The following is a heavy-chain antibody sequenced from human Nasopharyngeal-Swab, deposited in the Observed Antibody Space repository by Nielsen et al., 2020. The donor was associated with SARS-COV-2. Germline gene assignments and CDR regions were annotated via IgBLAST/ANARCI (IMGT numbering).Heavy chain of an antibody. CDR2: ISSSGSTI. D-gene: IGHD4-17*01. CDR3: ARVPDYGDYEFDY. J-gene: IGHJ4*02. CDR1: GFTFSDYY. Sequence: GESLKISCAASGFTFSDYYMSWIRQAPGKGLEWVSYISSSGSTIYYADSVKGRLTISRDNAKNSLYLQMNSLRAEDTAVYYCARVPDYGDYEFDYWGQGTLVTVSS. V-gene: IGHV3-11*04.